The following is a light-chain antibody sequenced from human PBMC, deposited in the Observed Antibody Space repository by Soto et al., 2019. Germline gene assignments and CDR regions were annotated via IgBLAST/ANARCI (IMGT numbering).Light chain of an antibody. CDR2: SNN. V-gene: IGLV1-44*01. J-gene: IGLJ3*02. CDR1: SSSVGSNT. CDR3: AAWDDSLNGVV. Sequence: QSVLTQPPSASGTPGQRVTISCSGSSSSVGSNTVNWYQQLPGTAPKLLIYSNNQLPSGVPDRFSGSKSGASASLAISGLQSEDEADYYCAAWDDSLNGVVFGGGTKLTVL.